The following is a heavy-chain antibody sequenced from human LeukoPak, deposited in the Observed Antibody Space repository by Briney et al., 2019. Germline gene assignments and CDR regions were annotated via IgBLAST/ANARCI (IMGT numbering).Heavy chain of an antibody. CDR1: GFTVSSNY. D-gene: IGHD3/OR15-3a*01. CDR3: AREPGTDYRKYYFDY. J-gene: IGHJ4*02. CDR2: IYSGGTI. V-gene: IGHV3-53*01. Sequence: GGSLRLSCAASGFTVSSNYMSWVRQAPGMGLEWVSVIYSGGTIYYADSVKGRFTISRDNSKNMLYLQMNSLRAEDTAVYYCAREPGTDYRKYYFDYWGQGTLVTVSS.